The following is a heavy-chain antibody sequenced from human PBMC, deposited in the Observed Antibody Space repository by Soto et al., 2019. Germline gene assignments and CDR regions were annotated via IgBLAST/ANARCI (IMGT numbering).Heavy chain of an antibody. D-gene: IGHD3-16*01. CDR2: IYWDDDK. CDR3: ALIPNYYQYDWFDP. V-gene: IGHV2-5*02. Sequence: QITLKESGPTLVKPTQTLTLTCTFSGFSLTTRGVGVGWIRQPPGKALECLALIYWDDDKRYSPSLQSRLSTTKNTSKNHVVLTMTNVDPVDTATYCCALIPNYYQYDWFDPWGQGTLASVSS. J-gene: IGHJ5*02. CDR1: GFSLTTRGVG.